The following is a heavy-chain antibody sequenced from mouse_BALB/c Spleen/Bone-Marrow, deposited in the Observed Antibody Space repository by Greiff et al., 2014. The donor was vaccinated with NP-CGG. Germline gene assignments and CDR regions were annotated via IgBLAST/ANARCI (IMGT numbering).Heavy chain of an antibody. D-gene: IGHD2-14*01. CDR3: AQGYDWAMDY. Sequence: EVKLVESGAELVKPGASVKLSCTASGFNIKDTYIHWVKQRPEQGLEWIGRIDPANGNTKYDPKFQGKATITTDTSSNTAYLQLSSLTSEDTAVYYCAQGYDWAMDYWGQGTSVTDSS. CDR2: IDPANGNT. V-gene: IGHV14-3*02. J-gene: IGHJ4*01. CDR1: GFNIKDTY.